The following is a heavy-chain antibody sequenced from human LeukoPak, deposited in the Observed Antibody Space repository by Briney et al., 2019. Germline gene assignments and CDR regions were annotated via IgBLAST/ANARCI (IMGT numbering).Heavy chain of an antibody. CDR1: GGSISSGSYY. CDR2: IYTSGST. CDR3: ARVYAFNYDFWSGRTRIYYYYYMDV. V-gene: IGHV4-61*02. D-gene: IGHD3-3*01. Sequence: PSQTLSLTCTVSGGSISSGSYYWSWLRQPAGKGLEWIGRIYTSGSTNSNPSLKSRVTISVDKSKNQFSLKLSSVTAADTAVYYCARVYAFNYDFWSGRTRIYYYYYMDVWGKGTTVTVSS. J-gene: IGHJ6*03.